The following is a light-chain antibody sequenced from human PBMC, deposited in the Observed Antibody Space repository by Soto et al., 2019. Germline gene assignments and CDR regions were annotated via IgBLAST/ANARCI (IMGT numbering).Light chain of an antibody. CDR1: QSVSSSY. V-gene: IGKV3-20*01. CDR3: QQYCSSPPWT. J-gene: IGKJ1*01. Sequence: EIVLTQSPGTLSLSPGERATLSCRASQSVSSSYLAWYQQKPGQAPRLLLYGASSRATGSPDRFSGSGSGTDFTLTISRLEPEDFAVYSCQQYCSSPPWTFGQGTKVEIK. CDR2: GAS.